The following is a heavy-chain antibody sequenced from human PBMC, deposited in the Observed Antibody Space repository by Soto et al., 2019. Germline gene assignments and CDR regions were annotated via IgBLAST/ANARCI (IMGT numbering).Heavy chain of an antibody. V-gene: IGHV1-69*08. CDR1: GGTFSSYT. Sequence: QVQLVQSGAEVKKPGSSVKVSCKASGGTFSSYTISWVRQAPGQGLEWMGRIIPILGIANYAQKFQGRVTITANKSTITAYMELSSLRSEDTAVYYGARDEYSSSSGIDYWGQGTLVTVSS. D-gene: IGHD6-6*01. J-gene: IGHJ4*02. CDR2: IIPILGIA. CDR3: ARDEYSSSSGIDY.